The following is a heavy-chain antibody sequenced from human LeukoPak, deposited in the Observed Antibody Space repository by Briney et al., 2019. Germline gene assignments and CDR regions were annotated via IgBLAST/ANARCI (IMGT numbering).Heavy chain of an antibody. V-gene: IGHV1-46*01. J-gene: IGHJ6*03. Sequence: ASVKVSCKASGYTFTSYYMHWVRQVPGQGLEWMGIINPSGGSTSYAQKFQGRVTMTRDTSTSTVHMELSSLRSEDTAVYYCARDSGYYYYMDVWGKGTTVTVSS. CDR1: GYTFTSYY. D-gene: IGHD6-25*01. CDR2: INPSGGST. CDR3: ARDSGYYYYMDV.